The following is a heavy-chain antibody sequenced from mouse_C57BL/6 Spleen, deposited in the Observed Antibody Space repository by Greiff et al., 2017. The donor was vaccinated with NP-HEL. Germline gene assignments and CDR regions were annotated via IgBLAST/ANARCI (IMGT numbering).Heavy chain of an antibody. CDR2: IDPSDSYT. CDR3: ARLGTGHYVDY. Sequence: VQLQQPGAELVMPGASVKLSCKASGYTFTSYWMHWVKQRPGQGLEWIGEIDPSDSYTNYNQKFKGKSTLTVDKSSSTAYMQLSSLTSEDSAVYYCARLGTGHYVDYWGQGTTLTVSS. J-gene: IGHJ2*01. V-gene: IGHV1-69*01. D-gene: IGHD4-1*01. CDR1: GYTFTSYW.